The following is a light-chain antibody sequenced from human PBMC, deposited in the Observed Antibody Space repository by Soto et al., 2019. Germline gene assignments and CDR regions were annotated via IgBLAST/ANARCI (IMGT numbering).Light chain of an antibody. CDR3: QQYFDAPT. V-gene: IGKV4-1*01. Sequence: DIVLTQSPDSLAVSLGARATINCKSSQSILSISNNKNYLVWYQQKPGQPPKLLISWASTRESGVPDRFSGSGSGTDFTLTISSLQADDVAVYFCQQYFDAPTFGQGTKVEFK. J-gene: IGKJ1*01. CDR1: QSILSISNNKNY. CDR2: WAS.